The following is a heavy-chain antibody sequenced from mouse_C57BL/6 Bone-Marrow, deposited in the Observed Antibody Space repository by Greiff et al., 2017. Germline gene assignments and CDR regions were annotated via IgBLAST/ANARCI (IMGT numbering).Heavy chain of an antibody. Sequence: EVQGVESGGGLVQPGGSLSLSCAASGFTFTDYYMSWVRQPPGKALEWLGFIRNKANGYTTEYSASVKGRFTISRDNSQSILYLQMNALIAEDSATYYCARYAPYGSSPYDLDYWGQGTTLTVSS. D-gene: IGHD1-1*01. CDR1: GFTFTDYY. J-gene: IGHJ2*01. CDR2: IRNKANGYTT. V-gene: IGHV7-3*01. CDR3: ARYAPYGSSPYDLDY.